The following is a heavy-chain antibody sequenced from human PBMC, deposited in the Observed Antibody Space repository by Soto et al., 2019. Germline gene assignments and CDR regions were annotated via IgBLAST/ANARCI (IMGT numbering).Heavy chain of an antibody. V-gene: IGHV1-8*01. D-gene: IGHD2-2*01. CDR3: ARAPADIVLVPAAPNLDD. CDR2: MNPNSGNT. J-gene: IGHJ4*02. CDR1: GYTFTSYD. Sequence: QVQLVQSGAEVKKPGASVKVSCKASGYTFTSYDINWVRQATGQGLEWMGWMNPNSGNTGYAQKFHGRVTITRNTSISTAYMELSSLGAEDTAVYYCARAPADIVLVPAAPNLDDWGQGTLVTVSS.